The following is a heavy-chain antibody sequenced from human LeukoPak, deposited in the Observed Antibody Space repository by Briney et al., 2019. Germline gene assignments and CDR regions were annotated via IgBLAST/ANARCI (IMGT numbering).Heavy chain of an antibody. CDR3: AKHRDNGDSSGYHDFDF. J-gene: IGHJ4*02. CDR2: ISGSGDST. Sequence: GGSLRLSCAASGFTFSTYAVNWVRQAPGKGLEWVSTISGSGDSTYYADSVKGRFTLSRDNSKNTLYLQMSSLRADDAAVYYCAKHRDNGDSSGYHDFDFWGQGTLVTVSS. V-gene: IGHV3-23*01. D-gene: IGHD3-22*01. CDR1: GFTFSTYA.